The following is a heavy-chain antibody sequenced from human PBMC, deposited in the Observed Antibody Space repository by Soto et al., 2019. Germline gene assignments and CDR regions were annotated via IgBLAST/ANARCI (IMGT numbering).Heavy chain of an antibody. D-gene: IGHD4-4*01. CDR1: GGTFSSYT. CDR2: IIPILGIA. V-gene: IGHV1-69*02. J-gene: IGHJ3*02. CDR3: ATLQNPPSNAFDI. Sequence: SVKVSCKASGGTFSSYTISWVRQTPGQGLEWMGRIIPILGIANYAQKFQGRVTITADKSTSTAYMELSSLRSEDTAVYYCATLQNPPSNAFDIWGQGTMVTVSS.